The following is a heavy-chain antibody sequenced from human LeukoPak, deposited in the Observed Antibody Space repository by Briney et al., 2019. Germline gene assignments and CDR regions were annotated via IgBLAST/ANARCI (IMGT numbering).Heavy chain of an antibody. J-gene: IGHJ4*02. CDR3: ARWDDSAWGFGN. D-gene: IGHD6-19*01. CDR1: DGSISSYS. CDR2: ISHSGTT. Sequence: SETLSLTCIVSDGSISSYSWNWIRQSPGKGLEWVGYISHSGTTSYNPSLKSRVTISVDTSKNQLSLKLSSVTAADTAVYYCARWDDSAWGFGNWGPGTLVTVSS. V-gene: IGHV4-59*08.